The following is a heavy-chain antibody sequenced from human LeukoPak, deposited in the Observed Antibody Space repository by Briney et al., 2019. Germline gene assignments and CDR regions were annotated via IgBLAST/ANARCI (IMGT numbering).Heavy chain of an antibody. Sequence: PGGSLRLSCAASGFTFSSYWMSWVRQAPGKGLEGVANIKQDGSEKYYVDSVKGRFNISRDNAKNSLYLQMNSLRAEDTAVYYCARDRQGYCSGGSCYRDYYYYMDVWGKGTTVTISS. J-gene: IGHJ6*03. CDR1: GFTFSSYW. V-gene: IGHV3-7*01. CDR3: ARDRQGYCSGGSCYRDYYYYMDV. D-gene: IGHD2-15*01. CDR2: IKQDGSEK.